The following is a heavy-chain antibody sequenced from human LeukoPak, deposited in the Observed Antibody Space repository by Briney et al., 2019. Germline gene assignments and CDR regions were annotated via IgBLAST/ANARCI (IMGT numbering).Heavy chain of an antibody. V-gene: IGHV4-38-2*02. Sequence: SETLSLTCTVSGYSMKSGYHWGWIRQPPGKGLAWIGTIYHSGSPHYNPSLKSRVTISVDTSKNQFSLKLSSVTAADTAVYYCARLRITMVRGVIPLGYYYYYYMDVWGKGTTVTISS. J-gene: IGHJ6*03. CDR2: IYHSGSP. D-gene: IGHD3-10*01. CDR1: GYSMKSGYH. CDR3: ARLRITMVRGVIPLGYYYYYYMDV.